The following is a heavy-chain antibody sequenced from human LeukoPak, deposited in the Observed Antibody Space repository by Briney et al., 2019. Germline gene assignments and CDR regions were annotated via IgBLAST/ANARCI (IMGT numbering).Heavy chain of an antibody. V-gene: IGHV3-30*02. CDR1: GFTFSSYG. CDR3: ARVVSGCSLYYYYYMDV. CDR2: IRYDGSNK. Sequence: PGGSLRLSCAASGFTFSSYGMHWVRQAPGKGLEWEAFIRYDGSNKYYADSVKGRFTISRDNAKNSLYLQMNSLRAEDTAVYYCARVVSGCSLYYYYYMDVWGKGTTVTVSS. J-gene: IGHJ6*03. D-gene: IGHD6-19*01.